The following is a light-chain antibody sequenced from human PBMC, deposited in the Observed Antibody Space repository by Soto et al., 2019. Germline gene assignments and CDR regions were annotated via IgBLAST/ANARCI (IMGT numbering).Light chain of an antibody. CDR1: SSDIGAYDY. CDR3: NSYAGSDHFVV. J-gene: IGLJ2*01. Sequence: QSALTQPPSASGSLGQSVTMSCTGTSSDIGAYDYVSWYQQHPGKVPKLIIYEVNKRPSGVPDRFSGSKSGNTASLTVSGLQADDEADYYCNSYAGSDHFVVFGGGTKLTVL. V-gene: IGLV2-8*01. CDR2: EVN.